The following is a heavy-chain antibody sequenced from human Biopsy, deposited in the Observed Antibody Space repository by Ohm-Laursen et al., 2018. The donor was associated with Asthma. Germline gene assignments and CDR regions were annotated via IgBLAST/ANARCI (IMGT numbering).Heavy chain of an antibody. CDR3: ARERMFFYDSSGYGAFDI. D-gene: IGHD3-22*01. CDR2: ISYSGST. J-gene: IGHJ3*02. Sequence: TLSLTCAVSGGSISTGGYYWFWIRQHPGMGLEWIGYISYSGSTYYNPSLKSRISMTVDTSKIQFSLKLSSVTAADTAIYYCARERMFFYDSSGYGAFDIWGQGTLVTVSS. CDR1: GGSISTGGYY. V-gene: IGHV4-31*11.